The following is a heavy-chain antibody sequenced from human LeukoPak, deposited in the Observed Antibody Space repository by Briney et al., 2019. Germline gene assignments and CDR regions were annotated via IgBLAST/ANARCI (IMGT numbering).Heavy chain of an antibody. CDR3: ARDPGYYYDSSGYYSGSYYFDY. J-gene: IGHJ4*02. CDR1: GDSISSGSYY. D-gene: IGHD3-22*01. Sequence: SQTLSLTCTVSGDSISSGSYYWSWIRQPPGKGLEWIGYIYYSGSTNYNPSLKSRVTISVDTSKNQFSLKLSSVTAADTAVYYCARDPGYYYDSSGYYSGSYYFDYWGQGTLVTVSS. V-gene: IGHV4-61*01. CDR2: IYYSGST.